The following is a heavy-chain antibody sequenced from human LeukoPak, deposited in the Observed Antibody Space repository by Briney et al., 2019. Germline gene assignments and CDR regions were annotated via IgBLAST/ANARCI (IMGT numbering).Heavy chain of an antibody. Sequence: PGGSLRLSCAASGFTFSSYWMHWVRQAPGKGLVWVSAISGSGGSTYYADSVKGRFTISRDNSKNTLYLQMNSLRAEDTAVYYCAKYYYGSGRDAFDIWGQGTMVTVSS. D-gene: IGHD3-10*01. CDR2: ISGSGGST. CDR3: AKYYYGSGRDAFDI. CDR1: GFTFSSYW. V-gene: IGHV3-23*01. J-gene: IGHJ3*02.